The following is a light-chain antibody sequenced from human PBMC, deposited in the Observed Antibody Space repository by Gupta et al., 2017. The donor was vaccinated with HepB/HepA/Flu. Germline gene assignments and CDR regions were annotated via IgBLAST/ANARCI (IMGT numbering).Light chain of an antibody. J-gene: IGLJ2*01. Sequence: QSALTHPASVSGSPGQSLTFSCTGTTSDVGGYDYVSWYQQHPGKAPKLMIYAVSNRPSGVSNRFSGSKSGNSASLTISGLQAEDEADYYCSSYTTSSTLFGGGTKLTVL. V-gene: IGLV2-14*03. CDR3: SSYTTSSTL. CDR1: TSDVGGYDY. CDR2: AVS.